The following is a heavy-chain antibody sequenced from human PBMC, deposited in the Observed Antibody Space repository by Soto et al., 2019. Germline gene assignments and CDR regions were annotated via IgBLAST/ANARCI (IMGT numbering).Heavy chain of an antibody. D-gene: IGHD3-3*01. CDR1: DGSVSSGSYY. CDR2: IYYSGGT. V-gene: IGHV4-61*01. CDR3: AGGGLRFLEWLLFDY. J-gene: IGHJ4*02. Sequence: SETLSHTCTVSDGSVSSGSYYWSWIRQPPGKGLEWIGYIYYSGGTNYNPSLKSRVTISVDTSKNQFSLKLSSVTAADTAVYYCAGGGLRFLEWLLFDYWGQGTLVTVSS.